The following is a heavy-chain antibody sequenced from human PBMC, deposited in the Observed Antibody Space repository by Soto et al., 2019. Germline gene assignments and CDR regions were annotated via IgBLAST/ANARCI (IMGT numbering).Heavy chain of an antibody. Sequence: QVQLQQWGAGLLKPSETLSLTCAVYGGSFSGYYWSWIRQPPGKGLEWIGEINHSGSTNYNPSLKXXVXTXXNTSQNQFPLKLSSVTAAATAVYYCARGRGSGWLIWGQGTMVTVSS. CDR3: ARGRGSGWLI. J-gene: IGHJ3*02. V-gene: IGHV4-34*01. CDR2: INHSGST. D-gene: IGHD6-13*01. CDR1: GGSFSGYY.